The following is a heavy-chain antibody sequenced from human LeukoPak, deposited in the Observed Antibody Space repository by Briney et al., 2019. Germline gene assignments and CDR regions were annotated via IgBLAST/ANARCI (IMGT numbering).Heavy chain of an antibody. Sequence: GGSLRLSCAASGFTFSSYAMSWVRRAPGKGLEWVSAISGSGGSTYYADSVKGRFTISRDNSKNTLYLQMNSLRVEDTAVYYCATYSTRNAREFQSWGQGTLVTVSS. CDR3: ATYSTRNAREFQS. V-gene: IGHV3-23*01. D-gene: IGHD4-11*01. CDR1: GFTFSSYA. CDR2: ISGSGGST. J-gene: IGHJ1*01.